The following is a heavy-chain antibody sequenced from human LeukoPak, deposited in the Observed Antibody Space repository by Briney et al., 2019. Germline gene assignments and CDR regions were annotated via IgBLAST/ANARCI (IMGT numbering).Heavy chain of an antibody. J-gene: IGHJ4*02. V-gene: IGHV3-43*02. Sequence: GGSLRLSCAASGFTFDDYAMHWVRQAPGKGLEWVSLISGDGGSTYYADSVKGRFTISRDNSKNSLYLQMNSLRTEDTALYYCARVDTYSYGYDYWGQGTLVTVSS. D-gene: IGHD5-18*01. CDR2: ISGDGGST. CDR1: GFTFDDYA. CDR3: ARVDTYSYGYDY.